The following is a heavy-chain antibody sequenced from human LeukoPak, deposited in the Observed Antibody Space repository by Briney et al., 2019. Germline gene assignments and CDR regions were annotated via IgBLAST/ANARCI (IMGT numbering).Heavy chain of an antibody. V-gene: IGHV4-34*01. D-gene: IGHD2-2*01. CDR2: INHSGST. J-gene: IGHJ6*03. CDR3: ARRRIVVVPAAPGYYYYMDV. Sequence: SDTLSLTCAVYGGSFSGYYWSWIRQPPGKGLEWIGEINHSGSTNYNPSLKSRVTISVDTSKNQFSLKLSSVTAADTAVYYCARRRIVVVPAAPGYYYYMDVWGKGTTVTVSS. CDR1: GGSFSGYY.